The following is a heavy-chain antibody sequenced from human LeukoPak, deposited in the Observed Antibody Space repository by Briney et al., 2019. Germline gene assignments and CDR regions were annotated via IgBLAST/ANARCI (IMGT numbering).Heavy chain of an antibody. Sequence: SETLSLTCAVYGGSFSGYYWSWIRQPPGKGLEWIGEINHSGSTNYNPSLKSRVTISVDTSKNQFSLKLSSVTAADTAVYYCARGGYYYFDYWGQGTLVTVSS. CDR2: INHSGST. D-gene: IGHD1-1*01. CDR1: GGSFSGYY. V-gene: IGHV4-34*01. CDR3: ARGGYYYFDY. J-gene: IGHJ4*02.